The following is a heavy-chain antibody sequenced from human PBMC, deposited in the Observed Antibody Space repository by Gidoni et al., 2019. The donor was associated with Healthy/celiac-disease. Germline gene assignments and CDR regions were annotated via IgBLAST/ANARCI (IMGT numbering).Heavy chain of an antibody. CDR2: IFSNDEK. CDR1: GFELSNARMG. D-gene: IGHD2-21*01. J-gene: IGHJ3*02. Sequence: QVNLKESGPVLVKPTETLTLTCTVSGFELSNARMGVSWIRQPPGKALEWLANIFSNDEKSYSTSLKSRLTISKDTSKSQVVLTMTNMYPVDTATYYCALTFVYSDAFDIWGQGTMVTVSS. CDR3: ALTFVYSDAFDI. V-gene: IGHV2-26*01.